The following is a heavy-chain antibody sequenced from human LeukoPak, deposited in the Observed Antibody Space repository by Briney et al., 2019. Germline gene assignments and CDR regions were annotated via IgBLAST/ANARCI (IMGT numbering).Heavy chain of an antibody. CDR1: GFTFNTYA. V-gene: IGHV3-23*01. CDR2: IGGSGGTT. D-gene: IGHD5-24*01. CDR3: AKGDGDTSAYYFDY. Sequence: TGGSLRLSCAASGFTFNTYAMGWVRQAPGKGLEWVSAIGGSGGTTYYADSVKGRFTISRDNSKNTLYLQMNSLRADDTAIYYCAKGDGDTSAYYFDYWGRGTLVTVSS. J-gene: IGHJ4*01.